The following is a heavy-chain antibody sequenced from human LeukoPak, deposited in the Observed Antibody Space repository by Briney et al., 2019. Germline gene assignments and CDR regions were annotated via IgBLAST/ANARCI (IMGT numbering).Heavy chain of an antibody. Sequence: GGSLRLSCEASGFNISGSAMHWVRQASGKGLEWVGHVRNRHSNYATAYAASVKGRFTISRDDSKNTAYLQMNSLKSEDTAVYYCTRNIDIVVVVVATPFSPWGQGFLVTVSS. D-gene: IGHD2-15*01. CDR1: GFNISGSA. J-gene: IGHJ5*02. CDR2: VRNRHSNYAT. V-gene: IGHV3-73*01. CDR3: TRNIDIVVVVVATPFSP.